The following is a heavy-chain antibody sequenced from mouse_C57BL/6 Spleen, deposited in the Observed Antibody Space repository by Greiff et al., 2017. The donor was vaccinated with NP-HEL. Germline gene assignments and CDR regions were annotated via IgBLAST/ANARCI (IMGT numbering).Heavy chain of an antibody. V-gene: IGHV14-3*01. CDR3: AIHYYGSSTFAY. Sequence: EVQLQESVAELVRPGASVKLSCTASGFNIKNTYMHWVKQRPEQGLEWIGRIDPANGNTKYAPKFQGKATITADTSSTTAYLQLSSLTSEDTAIYYCAIHYYGSSTFAYWGQGTLVTVSA. J-gene: IGHJ3*01. CDR1: GFNIKNTY. CDR2: IDPANGNT. D-gene: IGHD1-1*01.